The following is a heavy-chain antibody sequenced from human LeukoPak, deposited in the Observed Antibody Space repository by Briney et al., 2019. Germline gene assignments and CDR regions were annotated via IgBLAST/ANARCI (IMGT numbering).Heavy chain of an antibody. CDR1: GFTFDDYA. V-gene: IGHV3-9*01. Sequence: PGGSLRLSCAASGFTFDDYAMHWVRQAPGKGLEWVSGISWRSDSVDYADSVKGRFTISRDNAKSSPYLQMISLRADDTALYYCAKDWSYGGNSWKYFGSWGQGILVTVSS. CDR3: AKDWSYGGNSWKYFGS. J-gene: IGHJ4*02. CDR2: ISWRSDSV. D-gene: IGHD4-23*01.